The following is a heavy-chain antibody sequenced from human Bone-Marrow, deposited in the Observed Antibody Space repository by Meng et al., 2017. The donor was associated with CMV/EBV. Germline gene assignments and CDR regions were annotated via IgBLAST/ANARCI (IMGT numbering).Heavy chain of an antibody. V-gene: IGHV3-23*03. J-gene: IGHJ6*02. Sequence: GESLKISCAASGFTFSSYAMSWVRQAPGKGLEWVSVIYSGGSSTYYADSVKGRFTISRDNSKNTLYLQMNSLRAEDTAVYYCSRRWEGGHHYATEDYNGLDVWGQGSTVTVSS. CDR2: IYSGGSST. CDR1: GFTFSSYA. D-gene: IGHD4-23*01. CDR3: SRRWEGGHHYATEDYNGLDV.